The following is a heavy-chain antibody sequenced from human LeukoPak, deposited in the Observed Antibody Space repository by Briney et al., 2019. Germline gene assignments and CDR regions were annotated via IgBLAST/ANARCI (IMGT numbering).Heavy chain of an antibody. CDR2: INHNGNVN. D-gene: IGHD3-16*01. J-gene: IGHJ6*02. CDR1: GFTFSSYW. Sequence: PGGSLRLSCAASGFTFSSYWMNWARQAPGKGLEWVASINHNGNVNYYVDSVKGRFTISRDNAKNSLYLQMSNLRAEDRAVHFCARGGGLDVWGQGATVTVSS. V-gene: IGHV3-7*03. CDR3: ARGGGLDV.